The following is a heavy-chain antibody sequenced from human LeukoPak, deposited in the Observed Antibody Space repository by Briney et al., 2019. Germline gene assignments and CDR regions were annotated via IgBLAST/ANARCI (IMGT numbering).Heavy chain of an antibody. D-gene: IGHD3-22*01. Sequence: SETLSLTCAVSGYSISSGYYWGWIRPPPGKGLEWIGNIYHSRSTYYNPSLKSRVTISVDTSKNQFSLKLSSVTAADTAVYYCARYYYDSSGYYWGNSDYWGQGTLVTVSS. CDR1: GYSISSGYY. CDR2: IYHSRST. J-gene: IGHJ4*02. V-gene: IGHV4-38-2*01. CDR3: ARYYYDSSGYYWGNSDY.